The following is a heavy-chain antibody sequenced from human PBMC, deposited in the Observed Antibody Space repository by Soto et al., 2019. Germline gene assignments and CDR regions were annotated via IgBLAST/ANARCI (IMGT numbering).Heavy chain of an antibody. CDR3: ARDRRYYDSSGHNWFDP. V-gene: IGHV4-61*01. D-gene: IGHD3-22*01. CDR2: IYYSGST. J-gene: IGHJ5*02. Sequence: SETLSLTCTVSGGSVSSGSYYWSWIRQPPGKGLEWIGYIYYSGSTNYNPSLKSRVTISVDTSKNQFSLKLSSVTAADTAVYYCARDRRYYDSSGHNWFDPWGQGTLVTVS. CDR1: GGSVSSGSYY.